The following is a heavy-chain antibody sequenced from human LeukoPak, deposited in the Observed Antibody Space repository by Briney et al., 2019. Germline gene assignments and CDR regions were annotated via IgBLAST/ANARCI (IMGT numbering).Heavy chain of an antibody. D-gene: IGHD2-15*01. CDR1: GGSISSYY. V-gene: IGHV4-4*07. CDR2: IYTSGST. CDR3: ARAGLGYCSGGSCLPLDY. J-gene: IGHJ4*02. Sequence: SETLSLTCTVSGGSISSYYWSWIRQPAGKGLEWIGRIYTSGSTNYNPSLKSRVTISVDKSKNQFSLKLSSVTAADTAVYYCARAGLGYCSGGSCLPLDYWGQGTLVTVSS.